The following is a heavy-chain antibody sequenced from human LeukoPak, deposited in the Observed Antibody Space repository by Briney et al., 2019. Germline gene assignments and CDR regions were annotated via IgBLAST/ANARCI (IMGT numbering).Heavy chain of an antibody. J-gene: IGHJ4*02. CDR1: GYTFTSYY. CDR3: ARGGFGSYLYYFDY. CDR2: ISPSGGST. D-gene: IGHD1-26*01. Sequence: ASVKVSCKASGYTFTSYYMHWVRQAPGQGLEWMGIISPSGGSTSYAQKFQGRVTMTRDMSTSTVYMEVGSPKSEDTAVYYCARGGFGSYLYYFDYWGQGTLVTVSS. V-gene: IGHV1-46*01.